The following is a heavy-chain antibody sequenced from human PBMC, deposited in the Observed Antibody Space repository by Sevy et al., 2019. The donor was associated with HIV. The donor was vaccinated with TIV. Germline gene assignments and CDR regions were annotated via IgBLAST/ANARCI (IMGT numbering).Heavy chain of an antibody. J-gene: IGHJ4*02. D-gene: IGHD6-13*01. CDR3: AKHRDTLAAAAYLDH. CDR1: GFTFSQYG. V-gene: IGHV3-30*02. Sequence: GGSLILSCAATGFTFSQYGMEWVRQAPGKGLEWVAFIRYDGSTKYYADSVKGRFTISRDNSKNMLYLQMNSLRPEDTALYSCAKHRDTLAAAAYLDHWGQGTLVTVSS. CDR2: IRYDGSTK.